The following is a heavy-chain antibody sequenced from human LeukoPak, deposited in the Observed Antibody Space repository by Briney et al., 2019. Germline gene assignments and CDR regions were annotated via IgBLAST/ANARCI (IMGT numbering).Heavy chain of an antibody. CDR2: IRYDGSNK. J-gene: IGHJ4*02. Sequence: GGSLRLSCAASGFTFSSYGMHWVRQAPGKGLEWVAFIRYDGSNKYYADSVKGRFTISRDNSKNTLYLQMNGLRAEDTAVYYCAKTATRGYSYGNFDYWGQGTLVTVSS. D-gene: IGHD5-18*01. CDR1: GFTFSSYG. CDR3: AKTATRGYSYGNFDY. V-gene: IGHV3-30*02.